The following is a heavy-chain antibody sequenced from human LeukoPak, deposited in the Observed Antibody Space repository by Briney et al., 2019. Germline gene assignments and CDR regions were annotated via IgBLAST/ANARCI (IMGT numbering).Heavy chain of an antibody. V-gene: IGHV3-15*01. J-gene: IGHJ6*02. CDR3: TTDPFWGYYYCGMDV. CDR1: GFTFNNAW. Sequence: GGSLRLSCAASGFTFNNAWMSWVRQAPGKGLEWVGRIKSKTDGGTTDYAAPVKGRFTISRDDSKNTLYLQMNSLKTEDTAVYYCTTDPFWGYYYCGMDVWGQGTTVTVSS. CDR2: IKSKTDGGTT. D-gene: IGHD3-16*01.